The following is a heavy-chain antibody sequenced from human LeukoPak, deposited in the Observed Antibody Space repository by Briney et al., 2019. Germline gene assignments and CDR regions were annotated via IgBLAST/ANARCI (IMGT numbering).Heavy chain of an antibody. D-gene: IGHD3-22*01. CDR3: ARTATPRYYDSSGYPCY. V-gene: IGHV1-2*06. J-gene: IGHJ4*02. CDR1: GYTFTGYY. Sequence: ASVKVSCKASGYTFTGYYMHWVRQAPGQGLEWMGRINPNSGGTNYAQKFQGRVTTTRDTSISTAYMELSRLRSDDTAVYYCARTATPRYYDSSGYPCYWGQGTLVTVSS. CDR2: INPNSGGT.